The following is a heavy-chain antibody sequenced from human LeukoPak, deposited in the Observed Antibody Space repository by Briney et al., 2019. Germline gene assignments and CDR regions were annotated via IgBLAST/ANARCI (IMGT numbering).Heavy chain of an antibody. V-gene: IGHV1-18*01. CDR3: ARDDFGDYGWRWFDP. CDR2: IRTYNGNT. J-gene: IGHJ5*02. D-gene: IGHD4-17*01. Sequence: ASVKVSCKASGYTFTSYGISWVRQAPGQGLEWMGWIRTYNGNTTYAQNFQGRLTMTTDTSTSTAYMGLRSLRSDDTAVYYCARDDFGDYGWRWFDPWGQGTLVTVSS. CDR1: GYTFTSYG.